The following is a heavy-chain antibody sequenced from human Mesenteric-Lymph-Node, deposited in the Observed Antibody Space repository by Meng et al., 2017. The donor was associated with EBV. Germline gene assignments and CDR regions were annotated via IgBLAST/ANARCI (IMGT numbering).Heavy chain of an antibody. Sequence: LQESGQGLVEPSGTLSLICAFSGGSISTTNWWSWVRQSPGKGLEWIGEIYHRGNNNYNPSLMSRAAISADTSKNQFSLKLNSVTAADTAVYYCARAGGLTGFPHGAFDLWSPGTLVTVSS. CDR3: ARAGGLTGFPHGAFDL. D-gene: IGHD3-9*01. CDR2: IYHRGNN. J-gene: IGHJ4*02. V-gene: IGHV4-4*02. CDR1: GGSISTTNW.